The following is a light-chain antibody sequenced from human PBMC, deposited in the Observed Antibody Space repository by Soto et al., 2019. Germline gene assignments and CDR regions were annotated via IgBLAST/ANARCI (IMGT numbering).Light chain of an antibody. J-gene: IGKJ4*01. CDR3: QQYENLPS. V-gene: IGKV1-33*01. CDR2: DSS. CDR1: QDISNY. Sequence: DIEMTQSPPSLSASVGDRVTITCQASQDISNYLNWHQQKPGKGPKLLIHDSSNLEMGVPSRFTGSGSGTEFTLIIDNLQPEDIATYYCQQYENLPSFGGRTNVDIK.